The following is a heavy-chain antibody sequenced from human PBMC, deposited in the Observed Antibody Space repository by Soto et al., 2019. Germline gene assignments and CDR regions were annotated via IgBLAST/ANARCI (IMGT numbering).Heavy chain of an antibody. CDR1: AGSITSDEYY. D-gene: IGHD3-10*01. Sequence: QVQLQESGPGLVKPSQTLSLTCTVSAGSITSDEYYWNWIRYRPGMGLEWIGFIHHTGSTFYNPSLESRASISIDTSESQFSLNLASVTVADTAVYYCARRPTGSGSSFFDYWGPGTLVTVSS. J-gene: IGHJ4*02. CDR3: ARRPTGSGSSFFDY. V-gene: IGHV4-31*03. CDR2: IHHTGST.